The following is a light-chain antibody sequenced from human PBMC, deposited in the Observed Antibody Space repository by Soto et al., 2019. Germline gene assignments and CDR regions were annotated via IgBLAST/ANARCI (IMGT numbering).Light chain of an antibody. V-gene: IGKV1-5*03. CDR3: QQYNSYPWT. CDR1: TSISSW. J-gene: IGKJ1*01. Sequence: DIQMTQSPSTLSASVGARVTITCRASTSISSWLAWYQQKPGKAPNLLIYKASSSESGVPSRFSGSASGTEFTLTIRSLQPDDFATDYCQQYNSYPWTFGQGTKVELK. CDR2: KAS.